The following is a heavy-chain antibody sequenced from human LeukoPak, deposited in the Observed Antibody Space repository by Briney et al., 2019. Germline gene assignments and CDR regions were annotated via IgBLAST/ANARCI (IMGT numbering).Heavy chain of an antibody. J-gene: IGHJ4*02. D-gene: IGHD3-9*01. CDR2: IYYSGST. CDR1: GGSISSYY. CDR3: ARVNTYYDILTGTDSFDY. V-gene: IGHV4-59*01. Sequence: SETLSLTCTVSGGSISSYYWSWIRQPPGKGLEWIGYIYYSGSTSYNPSLKSRVTISVDTSKNQLSLKLSSVTAADTAVYYCARVNTYYDILTGTDSFDYWGQGTLVTVSS.